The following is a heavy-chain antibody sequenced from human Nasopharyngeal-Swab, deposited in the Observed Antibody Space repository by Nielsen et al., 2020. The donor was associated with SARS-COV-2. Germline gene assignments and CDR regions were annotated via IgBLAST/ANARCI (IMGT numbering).Heavy chain of an antibody. V-gene: IGHV3-7*03. CDR3: ARASFGYTFPFDY. Sequence: GESLKISCAASGFTFSSYWMSWVRQAPGKGLEWVANIKQDGSEKYYVDSVKGRFTISRDNAKNSLYLQMNSLRAEDTAVYYCARASFGYTFPFDYWGRGTLVTVSS. J-gene: IGHJ4*02. D-gene: IGHD3-16*01. CDR2: IKQDGSEK. CDR1: GFTFSSYW.